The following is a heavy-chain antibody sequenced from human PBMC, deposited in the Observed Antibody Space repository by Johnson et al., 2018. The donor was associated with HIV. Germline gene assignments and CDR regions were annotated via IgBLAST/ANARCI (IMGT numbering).Heavy chain of an antibody. J-gene: IGHJ3*01. CDR3: ARVRVKRVQSSSWYRGAFDL. Sequence: QVQLVESGGGVVQPGRSLRLSCAASGFTFSSYDMHWVRQAPGKGLEWVAVISYDGSKKYYADFVKVRFTISRDNSKTTLYLQTNSLRAEDTAVYYCARVRVKRVQSSSWYRGAFDLWGQGTMVTVSS. V-gene: IGHV3-30-3*01. CDR1: GFTFSSYD. D-gene: IGHD1-26*01. CDR2: ISYDGSKK.